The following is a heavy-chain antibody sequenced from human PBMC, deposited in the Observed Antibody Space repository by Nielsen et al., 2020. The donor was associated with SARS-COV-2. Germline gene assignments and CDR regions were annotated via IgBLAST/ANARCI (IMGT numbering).Heavy chain of an antibody. Sequence: GESLKISCAASGFTFRNYGMNWVRQAPGKGLAWVAHISSDGSRTTYAVSVKGRFTISRDNADNTVYLQMNSLRAEDTAVYYCVRVRDDGYYYDTGPFDYWGQGTLVTVSS. V-gene: IGHV3-74*01. CDR2: ISSDGSRT. D-gene: IGHD3-22*01. CDR1: GFTFRNYG. J-gene: IGHJ4*02. CDR3: VRVRDDGYYYDTGPFDY.